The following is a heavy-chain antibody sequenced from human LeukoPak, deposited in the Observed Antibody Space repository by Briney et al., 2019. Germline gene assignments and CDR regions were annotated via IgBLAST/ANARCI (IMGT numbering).Heavy chain of an antibody. J-gene: IGHJ3*02. CDR2: IYYSGST. CDR3: ARDPQTNSGWYSPLWAFDI. D-gene: IGHD6-19*01. V-gene: IGHV4-59*01. CDR1: GGSISSYY. Sequence: SETLSLTCTVSGGSISSYYWSWIRQPPGKGLEWIGYIYYSGSTNYNPSLKSRVTISVDTSKNQFSLKLSSVTAADTAVYYCARDPQTNSGWYSPLWAFDIWGQGTMVTVSS.